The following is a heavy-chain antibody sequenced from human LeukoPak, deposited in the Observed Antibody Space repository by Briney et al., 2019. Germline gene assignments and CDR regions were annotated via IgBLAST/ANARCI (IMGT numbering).Heavy chain of an antibody. J-gene: IGHJ4*02. V-gene: IGHV3-9*01. CDR1: GFTFDDYA. CDR2: ISWNSGSI. Sequence: SGGSLRLSCAASGFTFDDYAMHCVRQATGKGLEWVSGISWNSGSIGYADSVKGRFTISRDNAKNSLYLQMNSLRAEDTALYYCAKDIGAAAFLGIFDYWGQGTLVTLSS. D-gene: IGHD6-13*01. CDR3: AKDIGAAAFLGIFDY.